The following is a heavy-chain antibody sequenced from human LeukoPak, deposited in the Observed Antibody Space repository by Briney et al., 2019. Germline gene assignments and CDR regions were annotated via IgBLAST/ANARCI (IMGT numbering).Heavy chain of an antibody. J-gene: IGHJ4*02. CDR3: ARGQYSSALDY. D-gene: IGHD6-25*01. CDR1: GYTFSSYA. V-gene: IGHV1-69*13. CDR2: IIPIFGTA. Sequence: ASVKVSCKASGYTFSSYAISWVRQAPGQGLEWMGGIIPIFGTANYAQKFQGRVTITADESTSTAYMELSSLRSEDTAVYYCARGQYSSALDYWGQGTLVTVSS.